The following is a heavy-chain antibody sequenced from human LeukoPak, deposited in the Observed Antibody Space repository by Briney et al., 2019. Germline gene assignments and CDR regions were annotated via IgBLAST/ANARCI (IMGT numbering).Heavy chain of an antibody. CDR1: GGTFSSYA. Sequence: SVKVSCKASGGTFSSYAIRWLRQAPGQGLEWMGRIIPIFGTANYAQKFQGRVTITTDESTSTAYMELSSLRSEDTAVYYCAREGLAYCGGDCYSLNWGQGTLVTVSS. V-gene: IGHV1-69*05. J-gene: IGHJ4*02. CDR2: IIPIFGTA. D-gene: IGHD2-21*02. CDR3: AREGLAYCGGDCYSLN.